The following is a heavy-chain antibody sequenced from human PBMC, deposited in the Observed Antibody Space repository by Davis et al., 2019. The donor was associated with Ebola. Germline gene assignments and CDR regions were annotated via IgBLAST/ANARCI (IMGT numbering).Heavy chain of an antibody. J-gene: IGHJ4*02. CDR1: GFTVSSNY. CDR2: IYSGGST. CDR3: ARVGKWELFIDY. V-gene: IGHV3-66*01. Sequence: GGSLRLSCAASGFTVSSNYMSWVRQAPGKGLEWVSVIYSGGSTYYADSVKGRFTIFRDNSKNTLYLQMNSLRAEDTAVYYCARVGKWELFIDYWGQGTLVTVSS. D-gene: IGHD1-26*01.